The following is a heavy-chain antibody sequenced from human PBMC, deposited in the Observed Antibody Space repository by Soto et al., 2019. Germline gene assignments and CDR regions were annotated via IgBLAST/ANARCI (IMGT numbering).Heavy chain of an antibody. CDR2: ISRDGGAT. Sequence: EVQLLESGGGLVQPGGSLRLSCAASGFTFSSYSMSWVRQAPGKGLEWVSSISRDGGATYYADSVKGRFPISRDNSKNTLYLQMNSLRAEDTAVYYCAKARVVYSDLDSWGQGTLVTVSS. V-gene: IGHV3-23*01. J-gene: IGHJ4*02. D-gene: IGHD2-15*01. CDR3: AKARVVYSDLDS. CDR1: GFTFSSYS.